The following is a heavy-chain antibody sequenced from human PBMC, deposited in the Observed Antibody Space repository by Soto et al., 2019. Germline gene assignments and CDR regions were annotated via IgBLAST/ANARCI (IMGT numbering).Heavy chain of an antibody. CDR1: GFSLSTSGVG. Sequence: SGPTPVNPTQTLTLTCTFSGFSLSTSGVGVGWIRQPPGKALEWLALIYWDDDKRYSPSLKSRLTITKDTSKNQVVLTMTNMDPVDTATYYCAHRQLGDYDILTGYYMGGGLDDYWGQGVLVTVSS. CDR3: AHRQLGDYDILTGYYMGGGLDDY. CDR2: IYWDDDK. J-gene: IGHJ4*02. D-gene: IGHD3-9*01. V-gene: IGHV2-5*02.